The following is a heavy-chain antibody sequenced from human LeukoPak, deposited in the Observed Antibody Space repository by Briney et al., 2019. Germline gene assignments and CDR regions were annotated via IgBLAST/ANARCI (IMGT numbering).Heavy chain of an antibody. CDR1: GYTFSGYY. V-gene: IGHV1-2*02. J-gene: IGHJ4*02. D-gene: IGHD6-13*01. CDR3: ARGGSSSCDY. Sequence: ASVKVSCKASGYTFSGYYLHWVRQAPGQGLEWMAWINPNSGATDYAQKFKGRVTKSRDTYTATVYMEVSGLTSDDTAVYYCARGGSSSCDYWGQGTQVTVSS. CDR2: INPNSGAT.